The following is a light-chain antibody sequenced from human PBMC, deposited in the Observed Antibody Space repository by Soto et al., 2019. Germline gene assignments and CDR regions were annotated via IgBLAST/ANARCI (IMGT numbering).Light chain of an antibody. CDR1: QSVSSY. CDR3: QQRSNWPPWT. V-gene: IGKV3-11*01. CDR2: DAS. J-gene: IGKJ1*01. Sequence: EIVLTQSPATLSLSPGERATLSCRASQSVSSYLAWYQQKPRQAPSLLIYDASNRATGIPARFSGSGSGTNFPLPISSLETEEFAVYYCQQRSNWPPWTLGQGTKVEIK.